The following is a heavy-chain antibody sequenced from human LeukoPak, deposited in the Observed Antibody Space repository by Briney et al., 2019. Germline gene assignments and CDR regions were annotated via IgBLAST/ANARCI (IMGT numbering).Heavy chain of an antibody. CDR2: ISSSSSNI. D-gene: IGHD6-13*01. J-gene: IGHJ4*02. Sequence: GGSLRLSCAASGFTFSSYYMNWVRQAPGEGLEWVSSISSSSSNIYYADSVKGRFTISRDNAKNSLYLQMNSLRAEDTAVYYCAREGAAAGSGYYFDYWGQGTLVAVSS. CDR3: AREGAAAGSGYYFDY. V-gene: IGHV3-21*01. CDR1: GFTFSSYY.